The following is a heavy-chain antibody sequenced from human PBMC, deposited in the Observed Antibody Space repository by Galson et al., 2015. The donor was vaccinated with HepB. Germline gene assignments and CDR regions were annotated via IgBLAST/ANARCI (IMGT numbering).Heavy chain of an antibody. D-gene: IGHD3-9*01. CDR3: ARGRGDILTGYSS. CDR2: ISGYSGHT. V-gene: IGHV1-18*01. J-gene: IGHJ5*02. Sequence: SVKVSCKAYGYTFTSYGFSWVRQAPGQGLEWMGWISGYSGHTNSAQKFQGRVTTTTDTSTTTVYMELRNLRSDDTAVYYCARGRGDILTGYSSWGQGTLVTVSS. CDR1: GYTFTSYG.